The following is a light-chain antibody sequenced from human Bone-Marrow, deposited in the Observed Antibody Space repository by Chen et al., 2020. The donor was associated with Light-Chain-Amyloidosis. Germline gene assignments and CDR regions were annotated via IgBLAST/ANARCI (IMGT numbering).Light chain of an antibody. CDR1: QTLSSNY. CDR2: GSS. CDR3: QQYGTSPLT. J-gene: IGKJ4*01. Sequence: EIVLTQSPGTLSLSPGEGANLSCRASQTLSSNYLTWYQQKFGQAPRLLIYGSSSRATGIPDRFTGSGSGTDVTRTINRLEPEDFAMYYCQQYGTSPLTFGGGTKVEIK. V-gene: IGKV3-20*01.